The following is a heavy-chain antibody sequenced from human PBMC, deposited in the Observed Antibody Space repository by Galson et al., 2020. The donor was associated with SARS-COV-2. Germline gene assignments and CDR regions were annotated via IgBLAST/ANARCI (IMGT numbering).Heavy chain of an antibody. Sequence: SQTLSLTCAISGDSVSSNTVAWNWIRQSPSIGLEWLGRTYYRSKWFTDYAASVKSRININADTSNNQFSLQLHSVTPEDTAVYYCARDLVRTTQNWFDPWGQGTLVTVSS. J-gene: IGHJ5*02. D-gene: IGHD1-1*01. CDR3: ARDLVRTTQNWFDP. V-gene: IGHV6-1*01. CDR1: GDSVSSNTVA. CDR2: TYYRSKWFT.